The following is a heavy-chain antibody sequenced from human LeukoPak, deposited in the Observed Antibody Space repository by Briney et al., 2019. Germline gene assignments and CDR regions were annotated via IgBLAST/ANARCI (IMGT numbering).Heavy chain of an antibody. CDR2: IYDSGSA. CDR3: ARGAAAGSNSGFDP. CDR1: GGSINSNF. D-gene: IGHD6-13*01. Sequence: SETLSLTCTVSGGSINSNFYTWIRQPPGKGLEWIANIYDSGSAKYNPSLKSRVTISGDTSKNQFSLKLRSVTAADTAVYYCARGAAAGSNSGFDPWGQGALVTVSS. V-gene: IGHV4-59*08. J-gene: IGHJ5*02.